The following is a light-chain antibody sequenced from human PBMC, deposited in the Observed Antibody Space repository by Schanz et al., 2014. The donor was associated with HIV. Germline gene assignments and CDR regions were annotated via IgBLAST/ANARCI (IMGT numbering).Light chain of an antibody. CDR2: GAS. Sequence: EIVMTQSPGTLSVFPGERATLSCRASQTVSNNLAWYQQKPGQAPRLLIYGASTRVTGIPARFSGSGSGTEFTLTISSLQSEDFAVYYCQQYNDWPPITFGQGTRLEIK. V-gene: IGKV3-15*01. CDR1: QTVSNN. J-gene: IGKJ5*01. CDR3: QQYNDWPPIT.